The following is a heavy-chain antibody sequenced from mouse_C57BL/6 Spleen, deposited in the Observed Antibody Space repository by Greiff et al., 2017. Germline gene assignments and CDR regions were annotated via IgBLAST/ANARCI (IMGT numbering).Heavy chain of an antibody. CDR3: ARNYDYGWFAY. J-gene: IGHJ3*01. Sequence: EVKVVESGGGLVKPGGSLKLSCAASGFTFSDYGMHWVRQAPEKGLEWVAYISSGSSTIYSADTVKGRFTISRDNAKNTLFLQMTSLRSEDTAMYYCARNYDYGWFAYWGQGTLVTVSA. D-gene: IGHD2-4*01. CDR1: GFTFSDYG. CDR2: ISSGSSTI. V-gene: IGHV5-17*01.